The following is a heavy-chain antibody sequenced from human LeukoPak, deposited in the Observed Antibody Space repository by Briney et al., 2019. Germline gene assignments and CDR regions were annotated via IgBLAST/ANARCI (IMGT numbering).Heavy chain of an antibody. V-gene: IGHV4-34*01. CDR2: INPSGST. Sequence: SETLSLICAVYGGSFSGYYWSWIRQPPGKGLEWIGEINPSGSTNYSPSLKSRVTMSVDTSRKQFSLNLTSVTAADTAVYYCAKGITYYPIKYWGQGALVTVS. D-gene: IGHD1-26*01. CDR3: AKGITYYPIKY. J-gene: IGHJ4*02. CDR1: GGSFSGYY.